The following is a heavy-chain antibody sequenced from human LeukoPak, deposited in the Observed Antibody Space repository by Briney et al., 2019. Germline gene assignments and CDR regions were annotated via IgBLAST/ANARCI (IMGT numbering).Heavy chain of an antibody. CDR1: GFTFSDHY. D-gene: IGHD3-22*01. CDR3: ARNPYYYDSSGYQA. V-gene: IGHV3-72*01. J-gene: IGHJ4*02. Sequence: GGSLRLSCAASGFTFSDHYMDWVRQAPGKGLEWVGRTRNKANSYTTEYAASVKGRFAISRDDSKNSLYLQMNSLKTEDTAVYYCARNPYYYDSSGYQAWGQGTLVTVSS. CDR2: TRNKANSYTT.